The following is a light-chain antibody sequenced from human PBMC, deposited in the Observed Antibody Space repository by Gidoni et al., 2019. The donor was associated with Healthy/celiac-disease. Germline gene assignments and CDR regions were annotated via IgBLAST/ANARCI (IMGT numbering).Light chain of an antibody. J-gene: IGKJ1*01. CDR1: QSVLYSSNNKNY. CDR2: WAS. Sequence: DIVMTQSPDSLAVSLGERATINCKSSQSVLYSSNNKNYLAWYQQKPGQHPKLLIYWASTRESGVPDRFSGSGFGTDFTLTISSLKAEDVAVYYCQQYYSTLRTFGQGTKVEIK. V-gene: IGKV4-1*01. CDR3: QQYYSTLRT.